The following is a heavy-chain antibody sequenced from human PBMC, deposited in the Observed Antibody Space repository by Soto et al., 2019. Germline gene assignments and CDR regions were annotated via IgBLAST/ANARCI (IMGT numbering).Heavy chain of an antibody. Sequence: GGSLRLSCAASGFTVSSNYMSWVRQAPGKGLEWVSVIYSGGSTYYADSVKGRFTISRDNSKNTLYLQMNSLRAEDTAVYYCARDRAYSGYYYYYYGMDVWGQGTTVTVSS. V-gene: IGHV3-53*01. CDR2: IYSGGST. D-gene: IGHD1-26*01. CDR1: GFTVSSNY. J-gene: IGHJ6*02. CDR3: ARDRAYSGYYYYYYGMDV.